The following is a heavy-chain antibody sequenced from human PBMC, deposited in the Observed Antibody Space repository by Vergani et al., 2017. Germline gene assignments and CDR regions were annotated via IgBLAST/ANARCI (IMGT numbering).Heavy chain of an antibody. J-gene: IGHJ3*02. CDR3: ARVAGAVGASGDAFDI. CDR1: GGSISSYY. D-gene: IGHD1-26*01. Sequence: QVQLQESGPGLVKPSETLSLTCTVSGGSISSYYWSWIRQPPGKGLEWIGYIYYSGSTNSNSSLKSRVTISVDTPKNQFSLKLSSVTAAATAVYYCARVAGAVGASGDAFDIWGQGTMVTASS. CDR2: IYYSGST. V-gene: IGHV4-59*08.